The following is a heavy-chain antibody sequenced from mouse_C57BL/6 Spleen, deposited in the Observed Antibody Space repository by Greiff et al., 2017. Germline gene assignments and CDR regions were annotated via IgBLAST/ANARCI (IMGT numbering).Heavy chain of an antibody. J-gene: IGHJ4*01. CDR1: GYTFTDSN. CDR3: ARGAYYSNYGIAMDY. D-gene: IGHD2-5*01. CDR2: INPNNGGT. Sequence: VQLKQSGPELVKPGASVKIPCKASGYTFTDSNMDWVKQSHGKSLEWIGDINPNNGGTIYNQKFKGKATLTVDKSSSTAYMELRSLTSEDTAVYYCARGAYYSNYGIAMDYWGQGTSVTVSS. V-gene: IGHV1-18*01.